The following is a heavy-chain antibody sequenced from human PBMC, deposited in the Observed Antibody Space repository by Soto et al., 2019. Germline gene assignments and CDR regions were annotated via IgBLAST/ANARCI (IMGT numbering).Heavy chain of an antibody. CDR1: GGSISSGGYY. CDR2: IYYSGST. J-gene: IGHJ3*02. Sequence: SETLSLTCTVSGGSISSGGYYWSWIRQHPGKGLEWIGYIYYSGSTYYNPSLKSRVTISVDTSKNQFSLKLSSVTAADTAVYYCARVFHYDILTGYEAFDIWGQGTMVTVSS. CDR3: ARVFHYDILTGYEAFDI. V-gene: IGHV4-31*03. D-gene: IGHD3-9*01.